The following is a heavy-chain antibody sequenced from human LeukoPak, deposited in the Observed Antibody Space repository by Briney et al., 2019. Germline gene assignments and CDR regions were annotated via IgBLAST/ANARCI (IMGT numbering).Heavy chain of an antibody. D-gene: IGHD1-26*01. Sequence: GGSLRLSCAASGFTFSNYAMSWVRQAPGKGLEWVAAISGTAGSTYYADSVKGRFTISRDNSKNTLYLQMNSLRAEDTAVYYCANHGYSGSYWWGFDYWGQGTLVTVSS. CDR2: ISGTAGST. J-gene: IGHJ4*02. CDR1: GFTFSNYA. V-gene: IGHV3-23*01. CDR3: ANHGYSGSYWWGFDY.